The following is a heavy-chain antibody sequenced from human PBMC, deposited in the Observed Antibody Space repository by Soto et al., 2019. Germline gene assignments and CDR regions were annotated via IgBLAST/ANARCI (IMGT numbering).Heavy chain of an antibody. CDR3: ARISCATTTCDSWFEP. J-gene: IGHJ5*02. CDR1: GYTFTTFW. V-gene: IGHV5-10-1*01. CDR2: IDPGDTYA. Sequence: PGASLTISCTGFGYTFTTFWISWVRQMPGKCLEWMGRIDPGDTYATYSPAFQGHVTISADKATSTAYLQWSSLKASDTAMYFCARISCATTTCDSWFEPWGQGTLVTVSS. D-gene: IGHD1-26*01.